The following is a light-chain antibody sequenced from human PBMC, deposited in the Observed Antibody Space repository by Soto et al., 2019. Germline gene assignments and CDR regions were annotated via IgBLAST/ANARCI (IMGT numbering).Light chain of an antibody. V-gene: IGKV1-5*03. CDR3: QQYDVYSTT. Sequence: IQISQSPSTLSASVGGTVTITCRASQSISSWLAWYQQKPGIAPKLLIYKASTLQSGVPSRVSGSGYGTVFTLTISRLQPDDSATYYCQQYDVYSTTFGGGTKVDIK. CDR1: QSISSW. J-gene: IGKJ4*01. CDR2: KAS.